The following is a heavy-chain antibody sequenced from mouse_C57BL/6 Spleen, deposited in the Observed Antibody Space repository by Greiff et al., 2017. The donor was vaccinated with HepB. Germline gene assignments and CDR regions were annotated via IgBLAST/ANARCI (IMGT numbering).Heavy chain of an antibody. Sequence: FQLQQSGAELVKPGASVKLSCKASGYTFTSYWMHWVKQRPGQGLEWIGMIHPNSGSTNYNEKFKSKATLTVDKSSSTAYMQLSSLTSGDSAVYYCGRGKFYFDYCTWFAYWGPGTLVTVSA. D-gene: IGHD2-4*01. CDR3: GRGKFYFDYCTWFAY. V-gene: IGHV1-64*01. J-gene: IGHJ3*01. CDR2: IHPNSGST. CDR1: GYTFTSYW.